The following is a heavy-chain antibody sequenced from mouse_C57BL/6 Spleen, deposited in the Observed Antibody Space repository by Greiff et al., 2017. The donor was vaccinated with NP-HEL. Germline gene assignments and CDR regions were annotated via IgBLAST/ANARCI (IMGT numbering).Heavy chain of an antibody. V-gene: IGHV1-42*01. J-gene: IGHJ2*01. D-gene: IGHD3-2*02. CDR2: INPSTGGT. Sequence: EVKLEESGPELVKPGASVKISCKASGYSFTGYYMNWVKQSPEKSLEWIGEINPSTGGTTYNQKFKAKATLTVDKSSSTAYMQLKSLTSEDSAVYYCARTVLRQLRQYFDYWGQGTTLTVSS. CDR1: GYSFTGYY. CDR3: ARTVLRQLRQYFDY.